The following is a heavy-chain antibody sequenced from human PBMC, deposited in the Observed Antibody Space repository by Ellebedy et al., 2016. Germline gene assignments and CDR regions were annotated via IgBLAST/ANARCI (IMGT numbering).Heavy chain of an antibody. Sequence: ASVKVSCXASGYTFTGYYMHWVRQAPGQGLEWMGWINPNSGGTNYAQKFQGRVTMTRDTSISTAYMELSRLRSDDTAVYYCARVEPEKYYFDYWGQGTLVTVSS. CDR3: ARVEPEKYYFDY. CDR1: GYTFTGYY. CDR2: INPNSGGT. J-gene: IGHJ4*02. V-gene: IGHV1-2*02. D-gene: IGHD1-14*01.